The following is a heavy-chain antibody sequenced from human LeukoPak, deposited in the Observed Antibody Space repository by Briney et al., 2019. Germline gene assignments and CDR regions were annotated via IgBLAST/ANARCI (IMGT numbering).Heavy chain of an antibody. CDR1: GFTFSGYF. V-gene: IGHV3-11*06. Sequence: GGSLRLSCAASGFTFSGYFMNWIRQAPGKGLEWVSYISPGSDYTNYADSVKGRFTISRDNAKNSLYLQMNSLRAEDTAVYFCARSGYSGYDPVYWGQGTLVTVSS. CDR2: ISPGSDYT. J-gene: IGHJ4*02. D-gene: IGHD5-12*01. CDR3: ARSGYSGYDPVY.